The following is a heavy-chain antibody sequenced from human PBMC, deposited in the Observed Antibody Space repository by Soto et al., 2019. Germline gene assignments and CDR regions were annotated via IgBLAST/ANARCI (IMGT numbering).Heavy chain of an antibody. Sequence: SETLSLTCAVSGASISRGGSSWSWILQAPGTGLEWIGYIYHNVITKYNPSLKSRVTISVDKSQNQFSLSLNFVTAADTAVYYCARGLAVRGSYGLDVWGQGTTVTVSS. CDR3: ARGLAVRGSYGLDV. V-gene: IGHV4-30-2*01. CDR2: IYHNVIT. J-gene: IGHJ6*02. D-gene: IGHD3-10*01. CDR1: GASISRGGSS.